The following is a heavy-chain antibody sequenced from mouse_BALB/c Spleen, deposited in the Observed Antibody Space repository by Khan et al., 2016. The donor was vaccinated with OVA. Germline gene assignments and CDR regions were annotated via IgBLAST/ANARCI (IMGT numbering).Heavy chain of an antibody. Sequence: EVQLQESGPGLVKPSQSLSLTCTVTGYSITSDYAWNWIRQFPGNKLEWMGYISYSGSTAYNPSLQSRISITRDTSKNPVFLQLNSVTTEDTATYYCASEVIDCYCSNFEGYYFDYWGQGTTLTVSS. J-gene: IGHJ2*01. V-gene: IGHV3-2*02. CDR2: ISYSGST. CDR3: ASEVIDCYCSNFEGYYFDY. D-gene: IGHD2-5*01. CDR1: GYSITSDYA.